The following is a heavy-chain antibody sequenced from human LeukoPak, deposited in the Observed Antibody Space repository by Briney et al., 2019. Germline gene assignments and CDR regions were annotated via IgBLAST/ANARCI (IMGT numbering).Heavy chain of an antibody. Sequence: SETLSLTCTVSGYSISSGYYWGWIRQPPGKGLEWIGSIYHSGSTYYNPSLKSRVTISVDTSKNQFSLKLSSVTAADTAVYYCAKDICSSTGCHEFDYWGQGTLVTVSS. CDR2: IYHSGST. CDR1: GYSISSGYY. CDR3: AKDICSSTGCHEFDY. V-gene: IGHV4-38-2*02. D-gene: IGHD2-2*01. J-gene: IGHJ4*02.